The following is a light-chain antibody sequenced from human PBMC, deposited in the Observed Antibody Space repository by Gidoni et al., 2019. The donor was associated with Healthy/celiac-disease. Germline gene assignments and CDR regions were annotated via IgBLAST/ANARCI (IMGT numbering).Light chain of an antibody. CDR2: DAS. CDR3: QQYDNLLSLT. V-gene: IGKV1-33*01. Sequence: DIKLTQSPSSLSASVGDRVTITCQASQYISNYLNWYQQKPGKAPKLLIYDASNLETGVPSRFSGSGSGTDFTFTISSLQPEDIATYYCQQYDNLLSLTFGGGTKVEIK. J-gene: IGKJ4*01. CDR1: QYISNY.